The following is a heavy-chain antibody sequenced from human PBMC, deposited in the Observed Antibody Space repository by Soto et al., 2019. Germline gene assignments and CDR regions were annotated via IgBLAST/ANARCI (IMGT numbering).Heavy chain of an antibody. J-gene: IGHJ4*02. D-gene: IGHD3-3*01. CDR3: ARGSLEWLLLFDY. CDR2: INPNSGGT. CDR1: GYTFTGYY. V-gene: IGHV1-2*04. Sequence: GASVKVSCKASGYTFTGYYMHWVRQAPGQGLEWMGWINPNSGGTNYAQKFQGWVTMTRDTSISTAYMELSRLRSDDTAVYYCARGSLEWLLLFDYWGQGILVTVSS.